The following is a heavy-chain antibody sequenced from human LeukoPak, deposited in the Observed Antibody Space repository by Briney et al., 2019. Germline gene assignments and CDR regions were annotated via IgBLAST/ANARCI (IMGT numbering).Heavy chain of an antibody. J-gene: IGHJ4*02. CDR1: GFIFSSYG. CDR3: ARRAGDYSHPYDY. Sequence: HPGGSLRLSCAASGFIFSSYGMHWVRQAPGKGLEWVSFIYSGGSTYYTDSVKGRFTISRDNSKNTLYLQMNSLRAEDTAVYYCARRAGDYSHPYDYWGQGILVTVSS. CDR2: IYSGGST. V-gene: IGHV3-NL1*01. D-gene: IGHD3-22*01.